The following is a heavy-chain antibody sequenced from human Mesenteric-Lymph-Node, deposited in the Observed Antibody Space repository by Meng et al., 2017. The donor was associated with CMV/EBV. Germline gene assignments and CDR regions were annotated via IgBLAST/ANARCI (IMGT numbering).Heavy chain of an antibody. V-gene: IGHV3-9*01. CDR2: ISWKSDNI. J-gene: IGHJ6*02. CDR1: GFTFSDYW. Sequence: SLKISCAASGFTFSDYWMSWVRRAPGKGLEWVSGISWKSDNIDYADPVKGRFTISRDNAKNSLYLQMNSLRTEDTALYYCAKGWLGYQLLGGMDVWGQGTTVTVSS. D-gene: IGHD3-10*01. CDR3: AKGWLGYQLLGGMDV.